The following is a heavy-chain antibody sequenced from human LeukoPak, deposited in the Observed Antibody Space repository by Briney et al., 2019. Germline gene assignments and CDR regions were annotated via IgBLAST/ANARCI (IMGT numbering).Heavy chain of an antibody. CDR1: GFIFSSYW. J-gene: IGHJ4*02. CDR3: ASLDYGNT. V-gene: IGHV3-7*03. Sequence: GGSLRLSCAASGFIFSSYWMSWVRQAPGKGLEWVANIKQDGSEKYYVDSVKGRFTISRDNSKNTLYLQMNSLRAEDTAVYYCASLDYGNTWGQGTLVTVSS. D-gene: IGHD4-17*01. CDR2: IKQDGSEK.